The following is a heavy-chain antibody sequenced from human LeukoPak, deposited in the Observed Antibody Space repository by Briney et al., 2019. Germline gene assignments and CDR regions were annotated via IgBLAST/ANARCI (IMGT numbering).Heavy chain of an antibody. J-gene: IGHJ5*02. CDR2: INHSGST. V-gene: IGHV4-34*01. Sequence: SETLSLTCAVYGGSFSGYYWSWIRQPPGKGLEWIGEINHSGSTNYNPSLKSRVTISVDTSKNQFSLKLSSVTAADTAVYYCARPPPSDSSGPRSWFDPWGQGTLVTVSS. CDR1: GGSFSGYY. CDR3: ARPPPSDSSGPRSWFDP. D-gene: IGHD3-22*01.